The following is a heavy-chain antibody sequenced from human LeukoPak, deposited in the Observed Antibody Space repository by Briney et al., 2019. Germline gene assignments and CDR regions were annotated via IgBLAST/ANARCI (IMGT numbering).Heavy chain of an antibody. J-gene: IGHJ4*02. V-gene: IGHV3-33*01. CDR3: ARGGYYFDY. CDR2: IWYDGSYK. CDR1: GFTFSSYG. Sequence: SGRSLRLSCAASGFTFSSYGMHWVRQAPGKGLEWVAVIWYDGSYKYYADSVKGRFTISRDNSKNTLYLQTNSLRAEDTAVYYCARGGYYFDYWGQGTLVTVSS. D-gene: IGHD3-16*01.